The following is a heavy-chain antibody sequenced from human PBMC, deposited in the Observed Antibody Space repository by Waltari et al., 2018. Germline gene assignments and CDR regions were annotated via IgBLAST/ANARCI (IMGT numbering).Heavy chain of an antibody. CDR3: ARGVLAVAGTRRLSGRTDY. D-gene: IGHD6-19*01. CDR2: IYTSGST. Sequence: QVQLQESGPGLVKPSQTLSLTCTVSGGSISSGSYYWSWIRQPAGKGLEWIGRIYTSGSTNYNPSLKSRVTISVDTSKNQFSLKLSSVTAADTAVYYCARGVLAVAGTRRLSGRTDYWGQGTLVTVSS. CDR1: GGSISSGSYY. J-gene: IGHJ4*02. V-gene: IGHV4-61*02.